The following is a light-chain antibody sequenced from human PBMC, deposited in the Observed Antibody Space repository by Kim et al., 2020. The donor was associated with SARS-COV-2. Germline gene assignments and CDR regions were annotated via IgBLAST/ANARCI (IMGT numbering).Light chain of an antibody. V-gene: IGKV1-39*01. CDR2: AAS. Sequence: ESVGDRVTITCRASQRISSYLNWYQQKPGKAPKLLIYAASSLQSGVPSRFSGSGSGTDFTLTISSLQPEDFATYDCQQSYSTPWTFGQGTKVDIK. CDR3: QQSYSTPWT. CDR1: QRISSY. J-gene: IGKJ1*01.